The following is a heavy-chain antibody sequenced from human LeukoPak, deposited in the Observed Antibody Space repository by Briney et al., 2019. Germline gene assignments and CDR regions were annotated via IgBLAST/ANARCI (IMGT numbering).Heavy chain of an antibody. CDR3: ARDPLDIVFMGGQYYYGMDV. CDR2: ISYDGSNT. J-gene: IGHJ6*02. CDR1: GFTFSSFG. Sequence: GGSLRLSCAASGFTFSSFGVHWVRQAPGKGLEWVALISYDGSNTFYADSVRGRFTISRDNSKNTLYLEMNSLRAEDTAVYYCARDPLDIVFMGGQYYYGMDVWGQGTTVTVSS. D-gene: IGHD5/OR15-5a*01. V-gene: IGHV3-33*01.